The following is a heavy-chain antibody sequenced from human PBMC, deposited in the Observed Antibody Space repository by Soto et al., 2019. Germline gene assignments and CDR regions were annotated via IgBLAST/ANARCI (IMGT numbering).Heavy chain of an antibody. CDR1: GFVFSNYA. J-gene: IGHJ3*02. Sequence: GGSLRLSCAASGFVFSNYAMFWFRQAPGRGLEWVSTIYAAGGGKYYAGSVRGRFTVSRDNSRDTLFLQMDSLRVEDTAIYFCAKDLIRGSAFDIWGQGTMVTVSS. D-gene: IGHD3-10*01. CDR2: IYAAGGGK. CDR3: AKDLIRGSAFDI. V-gene: IGHV3-23*01.